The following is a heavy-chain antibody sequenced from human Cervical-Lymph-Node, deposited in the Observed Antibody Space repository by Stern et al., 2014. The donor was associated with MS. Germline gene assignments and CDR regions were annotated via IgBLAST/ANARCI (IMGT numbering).Heavy chain of an antibody. V-gene: IGHV3-30*18. CDR3: AKVRYSGYDQNWFDP. CDR2: ISYDGSNK. Sequence: VQLVESGGGVVQPGRSLRLSCAASGFTFSSYGMHWVRQAPGKGLEWVAVISYDGSNKYYADSVKGRFTISRDNSKNTLYLQMNSLRAEDTAVYYCAKVRYSGYDQNWFDPWGQGTLVTVSS. CDR1: GFTFSSYG. J-gene: IGHJ5*02. D-gene: IGHD5-12*01.